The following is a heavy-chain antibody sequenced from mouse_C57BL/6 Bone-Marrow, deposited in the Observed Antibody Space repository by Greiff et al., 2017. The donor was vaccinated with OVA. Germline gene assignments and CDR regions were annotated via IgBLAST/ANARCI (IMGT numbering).Heavy chain of an antibody. V-gene: IGHV7-1*01. CDR2: SRNKANDYTT. J-gene: IGHJ3*01. D-gene: IGHD1-1*01. Sequence: EVNVVESGGGLVQSGRSLRLSCATSGFTFSDFYMEWVRQAPGKGLEWIAASRNKANDYTTEYSASVKGRFIVSRDTSQSSLYLQMNALRAEDTAIYYCERDDYYGSRGDFAYWGQGTLVTVSA. CDR3: ERDDYYGSRGDFAY. CDR1: GFTFSDFY.